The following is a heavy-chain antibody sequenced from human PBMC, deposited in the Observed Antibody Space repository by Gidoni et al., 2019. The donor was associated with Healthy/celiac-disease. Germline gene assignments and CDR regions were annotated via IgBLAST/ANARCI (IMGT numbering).Heavy chain of an antibody. CDR2: INHSGST. CDR3: AVSYGEVAHWFDP. D-gene: IGHD4-17*01. Sequence: QVQLQQWGAGRLKPSETLSLTCAVYGGSFSGDYWSWIRQPPGKGLEWIGEINHSGSTNYNPSLKSRVTISVDTSKNQFSLKLSSVTAADTAVYYCAVSYGEVAHWFDPWGQGTLVTVSS. V-gene: IGHV4-34*01. J-gene: IGHJ5*02. CDR1: GGSFSGDY.